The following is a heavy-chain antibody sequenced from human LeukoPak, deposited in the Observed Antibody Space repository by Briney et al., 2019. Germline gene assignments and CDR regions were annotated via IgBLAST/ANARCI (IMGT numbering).Heavy chain of an antibody. CDR2: IQYDGSKK. CDR3: AKDIGSYYDY. D-gene: IGHD3-10*01. Sequence: GGSLRLSCAASGFTFSDYYMSWIRQAPGKGLEWVTFIQYDGSKKYYADSVKGRFTISRDNSKNTLYLEMNSLRAEDTAVYYCAKDIGSYYDYWGQGILVTVSS. J-gene: IGHJ4*02. CDR1: GFTFSDYY. V-gene: IGHV3-30*02.